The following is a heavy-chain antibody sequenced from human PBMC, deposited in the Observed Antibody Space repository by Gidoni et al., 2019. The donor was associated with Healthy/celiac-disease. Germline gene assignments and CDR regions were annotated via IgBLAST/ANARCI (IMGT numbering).Heavy chain of an antibody. V-gene: IGHV4-4*07. J-gene: IGHJ4*02. D-gene: IGHD3-22*01. Sequence: QVQLQESGPGLVQPSETLSLPCTVSGGSISSYYWGWIRQPAGKGLEWIGRIYTSGSTNYTPSLKSRVTMSVDTSKNQFSLKLSSVTAADTAVYYCASQTYYYDSSGYYYEDYWGQGTLVTVSS. CDR2: IYTSGST. CDR1: GGSISSYY. CDR3: ASQTYYYDSSGYYYEDY.